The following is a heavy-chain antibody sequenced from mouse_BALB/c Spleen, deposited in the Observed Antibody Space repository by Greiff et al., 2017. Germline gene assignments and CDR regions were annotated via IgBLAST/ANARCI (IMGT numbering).Heavy chain of an antibody. J-gene: IGHJ3*01. CDR2: IYPGSGST. V-gene: IGHV1S22*01. CDR1: GYTFTSYW. CDR3: TTYYYGQGGFAY. D-gene: IGHD1-1*01. Sequence: LQQSGSELVRPGASVKLSCKASGYTFTSYWMHWVKQRHGQGLEWIGNIYPGSGSTNYDEKFKSKGTLTVDTSSSTAYMHLSSLTSEDSAVYYCTTYYYGQGGFAYWGQGTLVTVSA.